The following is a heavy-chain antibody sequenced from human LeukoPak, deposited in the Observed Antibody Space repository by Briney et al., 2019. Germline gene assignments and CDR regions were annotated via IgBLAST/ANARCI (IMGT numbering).Heavy chain of an antibody. J-gene: IGHJ3*02. CDR2: IKQDGSEK. CDR3: ARDFYGDYALSAFDI. CDR1: RFIFSSYW. Sequence: GGPLRLSCVASRFIFSSYWMSWVRQAPGKGLEWVANIKQDGSEKYYVDSVKGRFTISRDNAKNSLYLQMSSLRAEDTAVYYCARDFYGDYALSAFDIWGQGTMVTVSS. D-gene: IGHD4-17*01. V-gene: IGHV3-7*01.